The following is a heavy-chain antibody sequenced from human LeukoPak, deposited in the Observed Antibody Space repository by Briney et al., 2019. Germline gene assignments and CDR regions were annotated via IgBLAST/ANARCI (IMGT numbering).Heavy chain of an antibody. J-gene: IGHJ4*02. CDR2: ISGSGGDI. Sequence: GGSLRLSCAASGFSFSNYAMTWVRQVPEKGLEWVSSISGSGGDIFYADSVKGRFTISRDNTKNSLYLQMNSLRVEDTAVFYCARDQYDTWSRRGNFDSWGQGTLVIVSS. CDR1: GFSFSNYA. CDR3: ARDQYDTWSRRGNFDS. D-gene: IGHD3-3*01. V-gene: IGHV3-21*04.